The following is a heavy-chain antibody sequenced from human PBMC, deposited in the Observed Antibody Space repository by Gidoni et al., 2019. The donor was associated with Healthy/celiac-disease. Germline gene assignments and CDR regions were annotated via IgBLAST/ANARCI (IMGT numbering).Heavy chain of an antibody. CDR3: ARALLRDYGGNCGLG. Sequence: EVQLVESGGGLVQPGGSLRLSCAASGFTFSSYWMHWVRQAPGKGLVWVSRINSDGSSRSYADSVKGRFTISRDNAKNTLDLQMNSLRAEDTAVYYCARALLRDYGGNCGLGWGQGTLVTVSS. J-gene: IGHJ4*02. D-gene: IGHD4-17*01. V-gene: IGHV3-74*01. CDR2: INSDGSSR. CDR1: GFTFSSYW.